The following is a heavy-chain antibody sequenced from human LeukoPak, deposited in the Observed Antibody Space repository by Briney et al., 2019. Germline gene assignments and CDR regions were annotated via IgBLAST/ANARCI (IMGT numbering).Heavy chain of an antibody. CDR1: GYCFTRYY. V-gene: IGHV1-2*02. D-gene: IGHD1-26*01. Sequence: AVTVSCKACGYCFTRYYMLWVRQAPAQVLEWMVWINPTSGGTNYAQKFQGRVTMTSDTSISTAYMELSRLRSDDTAVYYCARADTIDYWGQGTLVTVSS. CDR2: INPTSGGT. CDR3: ARADTIDY. J-gene: IGHJ4*02.